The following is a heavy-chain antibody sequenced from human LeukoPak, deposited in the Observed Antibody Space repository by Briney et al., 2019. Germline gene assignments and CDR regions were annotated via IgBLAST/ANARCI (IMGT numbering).Heavy chain of an antibody. Sequence: PSETLSLTCTVSGGSISSGGYYWSWIRQHPGKGLEWIGYIYYSGSTYYNPSLKSRVTISVDTSKNQFSLKLSSVTAADTAVYYCARHAQAGTSYYFDYWGQGTLVTVSS. V-gene: IGHV4-31*03. J-gene: IGHJ4*02. CDR2: IYYSGST. CDR1: GGSISSGGYY. D-gene: IGHD1-1*01. CDR3: ARHAQAGTSYYFDY.